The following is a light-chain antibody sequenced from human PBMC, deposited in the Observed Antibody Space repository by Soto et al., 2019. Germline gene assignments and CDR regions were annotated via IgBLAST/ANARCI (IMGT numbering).Light chain of an antibody. J-gene: IGLJ1*01. CDR3: QSYDISLHNYV. Sequence: QSALTQPASVSGSPGQSITISCTGTSSDIGAYDYVSWYQQYPGRVPKLLIHEVTNRPSGVSDRFSGSKSGNTASLTISGLQTEDEADYYCQSYDISLHNYVFGTGTKVTVL. CDR1: SSDIGAYDY. V-gene: IGLV2-14*01. CDR2: EVT.